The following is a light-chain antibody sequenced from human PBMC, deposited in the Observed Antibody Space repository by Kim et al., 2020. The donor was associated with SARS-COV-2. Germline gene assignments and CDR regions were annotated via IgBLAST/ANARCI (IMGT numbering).Light chain of an antibody. CDR3: NSRDSSGNHLRV. J-gene: IGLJ2*01. V-gene: IGLV3-19*01. CDR2: GKN. Sequence: SSVLTQDPAVSVALGQTVRITCQGDSLRSYYASWYQQKPGQAPVLVIYGKNNRPSGIPDRFSGSSSGNTASLTITGAQAEDEADYYCNSRDSSGNHLRVF. CDR1: SLRSYY.